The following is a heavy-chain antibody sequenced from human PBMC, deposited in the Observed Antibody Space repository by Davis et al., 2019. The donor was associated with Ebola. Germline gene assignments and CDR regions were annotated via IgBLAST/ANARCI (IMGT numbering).Heavy chain of an antibody. V-gene: IGHV1-8*01. D-gene: IGHD3-22*01. J-gene: IGHJ1*01. Sequence: AASVKVSCKASGYTFTSYDINWVRQAPGQGLEWMGWMNPNSGNTGYAQKFQGRVTMTRNTSISTAYMELSSLRSEDTAVYYCARVHQVAHYDSSGYYLTAEYFQHWGQGTLVTVSS. CDR1: GYTFTSYD. CDR2: MNPNSGNT. CDR3: ARVHQVAHYDSSGYYLTAEYFQH.